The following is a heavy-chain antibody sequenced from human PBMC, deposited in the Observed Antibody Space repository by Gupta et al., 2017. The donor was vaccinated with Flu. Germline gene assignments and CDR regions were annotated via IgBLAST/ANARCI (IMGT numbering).Heavy chain of an antibody. CDR2: IYHSGST. D-gene: IGHD5-18*01. V-gene: IGHV4-38-2*01. CDR3: ARGDPVDTAFDY. CDR1: GYSISRGYY. J-gene: IGHJ4*02. Sequence: QVQLQESGPGLVKPSETPSLTCAVSGYSISRGYYWGWIRQPPGKGLEWIGSIYHSGSTYYNPSLKSRVTISVDTSKNQFSLKLSSVTAADTAVYYCARGDPVDTAFDYWGQGTLVTVSS.